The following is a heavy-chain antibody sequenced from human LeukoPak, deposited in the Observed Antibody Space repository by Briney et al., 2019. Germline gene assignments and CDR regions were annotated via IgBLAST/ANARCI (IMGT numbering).Heavy chain of an antibody. D-gene: IGHD6-19*01. CDR1: GYSISSGYY. J-gene: IGHJ4*02. V-gene: IGHV4-38-2*01. CDR2: IYHSGRT. CDR3: ATEVGQWLVRT. Sequence: SETLSLTCGVSGYSISSGYYWGWIRQPPGKGLEWIGSIYHSGRTYYNPSLKSRVTISVDTSKNQSSLKLTSVTAADTAVYYCATEVGQWLVRTWGQGTLVTVSS.